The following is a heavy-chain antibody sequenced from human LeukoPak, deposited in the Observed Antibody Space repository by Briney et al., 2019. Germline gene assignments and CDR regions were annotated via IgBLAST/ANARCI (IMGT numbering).Heavy chain of an antibody. D-gene: IGHD1-1*01. J-gene: IGHJ4*02. CDR1: GFTFSSYG. V-gene: IGHV3-21*01. CDR2: VRSSSSYI. Sequence: GGSLRLSCAASGFTFSSYGMNWVRQAPGKGLEWVSSVRSSSSYIYYVDSVKGRFTISRDNAKNSLSLQMNSLRAEDTAVYYCARDQRATASTGRYFDYWGQGTLVTVCS. CDR3: ARDQRATASTGRYFDY.